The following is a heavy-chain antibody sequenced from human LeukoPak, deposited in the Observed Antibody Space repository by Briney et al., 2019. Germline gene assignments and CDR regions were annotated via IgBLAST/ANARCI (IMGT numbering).Heavy chain of an antibody. CDR1: GGSFNDYY. CDR3: ASNKYPVQAFDV. CDR2: IHHSGST. J-gene: IGHJ3*01. D-gene: IGHD2/OR15-2a*01. Sequence: PSETLSLTCAVYGGSFNDYYWSWIRQSPGTGLEWIGEIHHSGSTNYNSSLESRVTMSIGTSNNQFSLKLTSVTAADTAVYYCASNKYPVQAFDVWGQGTMVTVSS. V-gene: IGHV4-34*01.